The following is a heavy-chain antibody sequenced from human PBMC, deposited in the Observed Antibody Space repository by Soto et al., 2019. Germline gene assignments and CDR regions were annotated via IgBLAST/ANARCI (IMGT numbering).Heavy chain of an antibody. CDR3: PRNDYNGDFHF. Sequence: GESLKISCEASGYMFPIYHISWLRQMPGKVLEWVGKIDPSDSRTMYRPSSRARITISVDKSINTAYLEWGRLKASDTAMYYCPRNDYNGDFHFWGQATKVNVSS. CDR1: GYMFPIYH. CDR2: IDPSDSRT. J-gene: IGHJ4*02. D-gene: IGHD2-8*01. V-gene: IGHV5-10-1*01.